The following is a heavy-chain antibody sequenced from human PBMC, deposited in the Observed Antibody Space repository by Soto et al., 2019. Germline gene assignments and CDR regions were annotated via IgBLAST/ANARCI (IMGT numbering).Heavy chain of an antibody. J-gene: IGHJ5*02. CDR2: IIPIFGTA. D-gene: IGHD3-10*01. Sequence: SVKVSCKASGGTFSSYAISWVRQAPGQGLEWMGGIIPIFGTANYAQKFQGRVTITADESTSTAYMELSSLRSEDTAVYYCARGMVRGVISGWFDPWGQGTLVTVSS. CDR1: GGTFSSYA. V-gene: IGHV1-69*13. CDR3: ARGMVRGVISGWFDP.